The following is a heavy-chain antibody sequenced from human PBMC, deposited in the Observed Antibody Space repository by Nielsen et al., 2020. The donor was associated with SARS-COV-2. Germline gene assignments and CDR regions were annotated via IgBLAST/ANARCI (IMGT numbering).Heavy chain of an antibody. J-gene: IGHJ4*02. Sequence: GGSLRLSCTTFGLTSGDYAMSWVRQAPGKGLEWVGFIRSRRYGGTTEYAASVKGRFTISRDDSKSIAYLQMNSLKTEDTAVYYCTRGPRRVVGATIDYWGQGTLVTVSS. D-gene: IGHD1-26*01. CDR3: TRGPRRVVGATIDY. CDR2: IRSRRYGGTT. V-gene: IGHV3-49*04. CDR1: GLTSGDYA.